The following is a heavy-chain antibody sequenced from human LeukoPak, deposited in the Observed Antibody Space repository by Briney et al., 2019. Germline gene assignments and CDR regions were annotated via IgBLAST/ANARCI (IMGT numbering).Heavy chain of an antibody. D-gene: IGHD3-3*01. J-gene: IGHJ3*02. CDR2: IYTSGTT. V-gene: IGHV4-61*02. CDR1: GGSISSGIYY. CDR3: ARGYYDFWSGHAGAFDI. Sequence: SETLSLTCTVSGGSISSGIYYWNWIRQPAGKGLEWIGRIYTSGTTNYNPSLKSRVTISVDTSKNQFSLKLSSVTAADTAVYYCARGYYDFWSGHAGAFDIWGQGTMVTVSS.